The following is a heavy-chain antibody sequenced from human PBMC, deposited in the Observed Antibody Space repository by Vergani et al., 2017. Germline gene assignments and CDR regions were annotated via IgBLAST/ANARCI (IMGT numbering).Heavy chain of an antibody. V-gene: IGHV3-21*01. J-gene: IGHJ1*01. CDR3: ARDRLYCSSTSCYEEYFQH. CDR2: ISSSSSYI. CDR1: GFTFSSYS. Sequence: VQLVESGGGLVKPGGSLRLSCAASGFTFSSYSMNWVRQAPGKGLEWVSSISSSSSYIYYADSVKGRFTISRDNAKNSLYLQMNSLRAEDTAVYYRARDRLYCSSTSCYEEYFQHWGQGTLVTVSS. D-gene: IGHD2-2*01.